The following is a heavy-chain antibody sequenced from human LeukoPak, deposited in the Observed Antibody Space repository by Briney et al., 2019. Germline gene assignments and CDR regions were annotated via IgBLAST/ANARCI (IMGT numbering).Heavy chain of an antibody. V-gene: IGHV3-23*01. J-gene: IGHJ4*02. CDR2: ISGSVGST. CDR1: GFTFSSYG. D-gene: IGHD1-26*01. Sequence: TGGSLRLSCAASGFTFSSYGMHWVRQAPGKGLEWVSTISGSVGSTYYADSVKGRFTISRDNSKNTLFLQMSSLRAEDTAVYYCAKSKGVGATDYWGQGTLVTVSS. CDR3: AKSKGVGATDY.